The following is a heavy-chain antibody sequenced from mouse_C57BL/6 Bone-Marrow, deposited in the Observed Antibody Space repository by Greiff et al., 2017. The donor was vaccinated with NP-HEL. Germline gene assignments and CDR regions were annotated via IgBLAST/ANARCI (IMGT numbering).Heavy chain of an antibody. CDR2: ISSGGDYI. J-gene: IGHJ3*01. CDR1: GFTFSSYA. D-gene: IGHD1-1*01. Sequence: EVMLVESGEGLVKPGGSLKLSCAASGFTFSSYAMSWVRQTPEKRLEWVAYISSGGDYIYYADTVKGRFTISRDNARNTLYLQMSSLKSEDTAMYYCTRVLYYYGSSSWFAYWGQGTLVTVSA. V-gene: IGHV5-9-1*02. CDR3: TRVLYYYGSSSWFAY.